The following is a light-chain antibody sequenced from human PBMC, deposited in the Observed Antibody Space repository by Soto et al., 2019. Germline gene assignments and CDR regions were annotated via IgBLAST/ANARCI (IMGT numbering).Light chain of an antibody. CDR3: NSYTTTNTLI. Sequence: QSALTQPASVSGSPGQSITISCAGTSTDVGAYDYVSWYQQRPGRAPKLIIFEVNNRPSGISNRFSGSKSGYTASLTIAGLRAEDEADYYCNSYTTTNTLIFGAGTKLTVL. CDR1: STDVGAYDY. CDR2: EVN. J-gene: IGLJ2*01. V-gene: IGLV2-14*01.